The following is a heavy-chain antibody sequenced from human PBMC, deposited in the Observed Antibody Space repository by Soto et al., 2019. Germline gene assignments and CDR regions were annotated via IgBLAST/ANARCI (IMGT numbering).Heavy chain of an antibody. J-gene: IGHJ4*02. CDR1: GFTFSSYG. D-gene: IGHD4-17*01. CDR2: ISYDGSNK. V-gene: IGHV3-30*18. Sequence: QVQLVESGGGVVQPGRSLRLSCAASGFTFSSYGMHWVRQAPGKGLEWVAVISYDGSNKYYADSVKGRFTISRDNSKNTLYLQMNSLRAEDTAVYYCAKQGTVTTAFFFDYWGQGTLVTVSS. CDR3: AKQGTVTTAFFFDY.